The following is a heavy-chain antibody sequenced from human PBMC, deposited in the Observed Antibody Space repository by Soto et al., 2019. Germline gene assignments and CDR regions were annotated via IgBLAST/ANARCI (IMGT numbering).Heavy chain of an antibody. CDR3: ASLSSSDYYYYSMDV. J-gene: IGHJ6*02. V-gene: IGHV1-69*12. Sequence: QVQLVQSGAEVKKPGSSVKVSCKASGGTFSSYAISWVRQAPGQGLEWMGGIIPIFGSANYAQKFQGRVTITADESTSTGSMALTSLRSENTAVYSFASLSSSDYYYYSMDVWCHGTTVTVSS. CDR2: IIPIFGSA. D-gene: IGHD6-25*01. CDR1: GGTFSSYA.